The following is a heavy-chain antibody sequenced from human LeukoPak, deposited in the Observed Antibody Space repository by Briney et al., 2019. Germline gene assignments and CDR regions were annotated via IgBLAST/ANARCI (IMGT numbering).Heavy chain of an antibody. CDR3: ARTGSGSRYFDY. CDR2: INHSGST. V-gene: IGHV4-34*01. J-gene: IGHJ4*02. D-gene: IGHD1-26*01. CDR1: GGSFSGYY. Sequence: SETLSLTCAVYGGSFSGYYWSWIRQPPGKGLEWIGEINHSGSTNYNPSLKSRVTISVDTSKNQFSLKLSSVTAADTAVYYCARTGSGSRYFDYWGQGTLVTVSS.